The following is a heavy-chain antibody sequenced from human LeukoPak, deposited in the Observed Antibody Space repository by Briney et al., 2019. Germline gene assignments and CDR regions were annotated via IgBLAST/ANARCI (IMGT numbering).Heavy chain of an antibody. CDR2: ISYDGSNK. CDR3: ARDAGIAVAGPFDY. D-gene: IGHD6-19*01. V-gene: IGHV3-30*04. CDR1: GFTFSSYA. Sequence: PGGSLGLSCAASGFTFSSYAMHWVRQAPGKGLEWVAGISYDGSNKYYADSVKGRFTISRDNSKNTLYLQMNSLRAEDTAVYYCARDAGIAVAGPFDYWAQGTLVTVSS. J-gene: IGHJ4*02.